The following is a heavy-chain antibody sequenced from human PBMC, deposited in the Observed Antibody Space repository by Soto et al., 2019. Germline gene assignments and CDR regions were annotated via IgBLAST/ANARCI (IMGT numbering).Heavy chain of an antibody. CDR2: INPTSGGT. V-gene: IGHV1-2*02. Sequence: QVQLVQSGAEVKKPGASVKVSCKASGYTFTDYYMHWVRQAPGQGLEWMGWINPTSGGTNYAQKFQGRVTMTRATSISTAYMELNRLRSDDTAVYYCARDQSPSSGWPGMDVWGQGTTVTVAS. CDR1: GYTFTDYY. D-gene: IGHD6-19*01. J-gene: IGHJ6*02. CDR3: ARDQSPSSGWPGMDV.